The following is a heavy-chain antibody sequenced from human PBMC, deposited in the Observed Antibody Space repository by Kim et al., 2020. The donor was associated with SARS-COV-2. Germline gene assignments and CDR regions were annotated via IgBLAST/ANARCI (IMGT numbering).Heavy chain of an antibody. CDR3: ASGSYYDFWSGYPFPYAFDI. Sequence: SVKVSCKASGGTFSSYAISWVRQAPGQGLEWMGGIIPIFGTANYAQKFQGRVTITADESTSTAYMELSSLRSEDTAVYYCASGSYYDFWSGYPFPYAFDIWGQGTMVTVSS. V-gene: IGHV1-69*13. CDR2: IIPIFGTA. J-gene: IGHJ3*02. D-gene: IGHD3-3*01. CDR1: GGTFSSYA.